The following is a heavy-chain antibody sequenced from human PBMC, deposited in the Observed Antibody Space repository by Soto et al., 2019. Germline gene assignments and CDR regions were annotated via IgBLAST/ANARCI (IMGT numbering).Heavy chain of an antibody. CDR2: ISASDFGGRGGDT. Sequence: EVQLLESGGDLVQGGGSLRLSCAASGLTFSNQGMTWVRQAPGKGLEWVSSISASDFGGRGGDTYNADSVKGRFTISRDHSTNMLYLQLNSLRVDDTADYFCAMLHYVTGIPTLIDHWGQGTLVTVSP. V-gene: IGHV3-23*01. D-gene: IGHD3-10*02. J-gene: IGHJ4*02. CDR3: AMLHYVTGIPTLIDH. CDR1: GLTFSNQG.